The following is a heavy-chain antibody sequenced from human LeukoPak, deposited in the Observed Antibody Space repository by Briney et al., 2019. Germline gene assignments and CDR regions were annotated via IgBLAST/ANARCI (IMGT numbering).Heavy chain of an antibody. CDR3: AREGSRIDY. J-gene: IGHJ4*02. CDR2: IYYSGST. Sequence: PSETLSLTCTVSGGSISSYYWSWIRQPPGKGLEWIGYIYYSGSTYYNPSLKSRVTISVDTSKNQFSLKLSSVTAADTAVYYCAREGSRIDYWGQGTLVTVSS. V-gene: IGHV4-59*06. CDR1: GGSISSYY. D-gene: IGHD1-26*01.